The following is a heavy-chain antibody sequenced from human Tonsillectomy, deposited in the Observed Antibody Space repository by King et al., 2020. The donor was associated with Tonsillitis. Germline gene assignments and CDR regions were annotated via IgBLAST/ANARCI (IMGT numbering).Heavy chain of an antibody. CDR2: INHSGST. Sequence: VQLQQWGAGLLKPSETLSLTCAVYGGSFSGYYWSWIRQPPGKGLEWIGEINHSGSTYYNPSLKSRVTVSVDTSKNQFSLKLSSVTAADTAVYYCARVPNYDTSGYHNSPVYYFDYWGQGTLVTVSS. J-gene: IGHJ4*02. D-gene: IGHD3-22*01. CDR3: ARVPNYDTSGYHNSPVYYFDY. CDR1: GGSFSGYY. V-gene: IGHV4-34*01.